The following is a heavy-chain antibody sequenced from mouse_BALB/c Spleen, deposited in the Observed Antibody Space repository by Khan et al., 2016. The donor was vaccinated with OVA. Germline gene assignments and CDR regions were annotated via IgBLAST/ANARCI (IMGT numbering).Heavy chain of an antibody. J-gene: IGHJ3*01. D-gene: IGHD1-2*01. CDR3: ARRNYFGYTFAY. Sequence: QVQLQQSGAELARPGASVKLSCKASGYTFTDYYINWVKQRTGQGLEWIGEISPGSGDTYYNEKVKGKVTLTADKSSTTAYMQLSSLTSEASAVYFCARRNYFGYTFAYWGQGTLVTVSA. V-gene: IGHV1-77*01. CDR1: GYTFTDYY. CDR2: ISPGSGDT.